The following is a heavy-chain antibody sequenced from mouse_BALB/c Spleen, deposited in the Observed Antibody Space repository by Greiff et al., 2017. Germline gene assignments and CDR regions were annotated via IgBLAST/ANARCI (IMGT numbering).Heavy chain of an antibody. J-gene: IGHJ4*01. CDR2: IDPANGNT. Sequence: EVQLQQSGAELVKPGASVKLSCTASGFNINDSYMHWVKQRPEQGLEWIGRIDPANGNTKYDPKFQGKATITADTSSNTAYLQLSSLTSEDTAVYYCASDDHGGGYAMDYWGQGTSVTVSS. V-gene: IGHV14-3*02. CDR1: GFNINDSY. CDR3: ASDDHGGGYAMDY. D-gene: IGHD1-2*01.